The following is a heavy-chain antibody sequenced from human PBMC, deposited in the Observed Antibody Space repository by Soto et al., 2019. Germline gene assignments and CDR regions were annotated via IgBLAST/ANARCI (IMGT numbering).Heavy chain of an antibody. D-gene: IGHD4-17*01. CDR2: IYYNGGT. Sequence: SETLSLTCTVSGGSISTTSYYWGWIRQPPGKGLEWIGNIYYNGGTYYNPSLKSRVTISVDTSKNQFSLRLSSVTAADTAVYYCARLATTVTIFDFWGHGTLVTVSS. CDR1: GGSISTTSYY. CDR3: ARLATTVTIFDF. V-gene: IGHV4-39*01. J-gene: IGHJ5*01.